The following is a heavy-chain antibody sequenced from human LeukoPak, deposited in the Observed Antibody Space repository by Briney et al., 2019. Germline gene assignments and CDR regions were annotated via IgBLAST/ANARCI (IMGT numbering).Heavy chain of an antibody. V-gene: IGHV3-23*01. J-gene: IGHJ4*02. CDR3: ARYFYDSRGFYYFDY. CDR2: VSGIGDNT. CDR1: GFMFTSYA. D-gene: IGHD3-22*01. Sequence: GGSLRLSCAGSGFMFTSYALSWVRQAPGKGLEWVATVSGIGDNTHYADSVTGRFTISRDNAKNSLYLQMNSLRAEDTAVYYCARYFYDSRGFYYFDYWGQGTLVTVSS.